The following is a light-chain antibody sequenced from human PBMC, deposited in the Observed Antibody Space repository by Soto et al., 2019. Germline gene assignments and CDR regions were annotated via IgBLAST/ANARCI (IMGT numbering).Light chain of an antibody. Sequence: DIHMTQSPSSLSASVGHRVTITCRASQSISNYLNWYQQKPGKAPNLLIYIASNLHSGVPSRFSGSGSGTDFTLTISSLQPEDFATYYCQQSYSTPYTFGQGTKLDIK. V-gene: IGKV1-39*01. CDR1: QSISNY. CDR3: QQSYSTPYT. J-gene: IGKJ2*01. CDR2: IAS.